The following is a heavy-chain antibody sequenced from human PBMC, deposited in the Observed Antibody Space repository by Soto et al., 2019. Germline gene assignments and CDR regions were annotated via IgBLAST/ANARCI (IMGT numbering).Heavy chain of an antibody. D-gene: IGHD3-3*01. CDR2: IYWDDDK. J-gene: IGHJ4*02. CDR1: GFSLTTSGVG. CDR3: AHRVLRTVFGLVTTTAIYFDI. V-gene: IGHV2-5*02. Sequence: QITLKESGPTVVKPTETLTLTCTFSGFSLTTSGVGVGWVRQSPGKAPEWLALIYWDDDKRYSTSLKSRLTITKDTSKHQVVLTMANVDPADTATYYCAHRVLRTVFGLVTTTAIYFDIWGQGTPVVVSS.